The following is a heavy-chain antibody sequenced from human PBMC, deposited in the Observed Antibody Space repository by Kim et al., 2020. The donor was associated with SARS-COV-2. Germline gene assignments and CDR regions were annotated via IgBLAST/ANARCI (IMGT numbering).Heavy chain of an antibody. V-gene: IGHV1-3*01. CDR2: FNPGNNNT. D-gene: IGHD6-19*01. CDR1: GYTFKDFP. J-gene: IGHJ4*02. CDR3: ARGKTALSSGWYYFEF. Sequence: ASVKVSCKASGYTFKDFPIHWVRQAPGQGLEWMGWFNPGNNNTKYSQTLQGRVTITRDTSANIIYMELPTLTSEDTAVYYCARGKTALSSGWYYFEFWGQGTLLTVSS.